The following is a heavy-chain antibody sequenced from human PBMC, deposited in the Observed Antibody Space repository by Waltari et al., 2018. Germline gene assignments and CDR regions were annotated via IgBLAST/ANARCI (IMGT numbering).Heavy chain of an antibody. CDR2: MTNDVTRT. D-gene: IGHD2-21*02. V-gene: IGHV3-74*01. CDR1: GFSICSYW. J-gene: IGHJ3*02. Sequence: EVQLVESGGGLVQSGGSLRLSCAASGFSICSYWMHWVRQAPGQGVVGVSKMTNDVTRTNEAVSVKGRLTIARDSAKNTLYLQMNSLRAEDTALYYCVREGHDYYNEGDAFDIWGHGTMVTVSA. CDR3: VREGHDYYNEGDAFDI.